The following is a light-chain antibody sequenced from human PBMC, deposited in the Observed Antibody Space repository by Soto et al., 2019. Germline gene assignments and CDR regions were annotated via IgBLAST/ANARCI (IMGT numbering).Light chain of an antibody. V-gene: IGKV1-17*03. CDR2: DAS. Sequence: DIQMTQSPSAMSASVGDRVTITCRASQGIRNYLDWFQQKPGRVPKRLIYDASSFQSGVTSRFSGSGSGTEFTLTISDLQPEDFATYCCLQESSYPPSFGGGTKVEIK. CDR1: QGIRNY. J-gene: IGKJ4*01. CDR3: LQESSYPPS.